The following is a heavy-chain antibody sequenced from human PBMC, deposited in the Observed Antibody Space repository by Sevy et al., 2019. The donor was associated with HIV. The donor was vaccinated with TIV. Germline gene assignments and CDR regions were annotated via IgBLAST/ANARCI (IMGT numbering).Heavy chain of an antibody. Sequence: GGSLRLSCAASGFTFSSFSMNGVRQAPRKGPEWISYISTRRSAIYYADSMKGRFTISRDNSKNSLYLQMNSLRAEDTAVYYCARESASGTPGGVYYYYYNMDVWGQGTTVTVSS. CDR1: GFTFSSFS. D-gene: IGHD6-13*01. CDR3: ARESASGTPGGVYYYYYNMDV. J-gene: IGHJ6*02. V-gene: IGHV3-48*01. CDR2: ISTRRSAI.